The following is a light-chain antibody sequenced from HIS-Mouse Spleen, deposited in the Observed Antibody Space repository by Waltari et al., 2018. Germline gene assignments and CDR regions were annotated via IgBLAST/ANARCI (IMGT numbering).Light chain of an antibody. J-gene: IGKJ4*02. V-gene: IGKV1-33*01. Sequence: DIQMTQSPSSLSASVGDRVNITCQASQDISNYLNWYQQKPGKATKLLIYDASNLETGVPSRFSGSGSGTDFTFTISSLQPEDIATYYCQQYDNLLLTFGGWTKVEIK. CDR1: QDISNY. CDR3: QQYDNLLLT. CDR2: DAS.